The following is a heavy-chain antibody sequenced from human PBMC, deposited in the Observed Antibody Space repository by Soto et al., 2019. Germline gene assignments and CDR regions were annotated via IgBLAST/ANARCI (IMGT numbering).Heavy chain of an antibody. CDR1: GNTLTSYY. CDR3: AKDRFLEWLLFHGFHFDY. Sequence: ASVKDCCKSSGNTLTSYYMHWVRQAPGQGLEWMGIINPSGGSTSYAQKFQGRVTMTRDTSTSTVYMELSSLRAEDTAVYYCAKDRFLEWLLFHGFHFDYWGQGTLVTVSS. V-gene: IGHV1-46*01. J-gene: IGHJ4*02. D-gene: IGHD3-3*01. CDR2: INPSGGST.